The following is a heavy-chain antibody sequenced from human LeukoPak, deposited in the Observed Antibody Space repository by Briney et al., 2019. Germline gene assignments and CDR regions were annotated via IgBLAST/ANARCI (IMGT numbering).Heavy chain of an antibody. V-gene: IGHV3-30*04. Sequence: GGSLGLSCVTSGFTFSNHAMHWVRQGPGKGLEWVAVISDDGTSKFYADSVKGRFTIFRDNSKNTLFLQINSLRPEDTAMYYCARVDDLDAFDIWGQGTLVTVSS. CDR2: ISDDGTSK. CDR1: GFTFSNHA. J-gene: IGHJ3*02. CDR3: ARVDDLDAFDI. D-gene: IGHD2-2*03.